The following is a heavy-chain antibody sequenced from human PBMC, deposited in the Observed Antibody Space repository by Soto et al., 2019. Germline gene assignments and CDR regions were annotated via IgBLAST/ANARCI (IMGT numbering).Heavy chain of an antibody. CDR3: ASKARCSSGYYYVELDD. V-gene: IGHV1-24*01. Sequence: ASVKLSCKVSGYTLTELSMHWVRQAPGKGLEWMGGFDPEDGETIYAQKFQGRVTMTEDTSTDTAYMELSSLRSEDTAVYYCASKARCSSGYYYVELDDWGQGTLVSVPS. D-gene: IGHD3-22*01. J-gene: IGHJ4*02. CDR1: GYTLTELS. CDR2: FDPEDGET.